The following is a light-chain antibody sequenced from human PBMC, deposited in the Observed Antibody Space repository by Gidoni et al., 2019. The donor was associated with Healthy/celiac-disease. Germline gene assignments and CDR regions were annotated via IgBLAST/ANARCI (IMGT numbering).Light chain of an antibody. V-gene: IGKV3-15*01. J-gene: IGKJ2*03. CDR2: GAS. CDR1: QSVSSN. CDR3: QQYNNWPPRRS. Sequence: EIVMTQSPATLSVSPGERATLSCRASQSVSSNLAWYQQKPGQAPRLLIYGASTRATGIPARFSGSGSGTEFTLTISSLQSEDFAVYYCQQYNNWPPRRSFGQXTKLEIK.